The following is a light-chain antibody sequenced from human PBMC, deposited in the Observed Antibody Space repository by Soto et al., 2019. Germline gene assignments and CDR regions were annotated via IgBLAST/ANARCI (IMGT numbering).Light chain of an antibody. J-gene: IGKJ1*01. Sequence: DLQMTQSPSTVSASVGDTVSIKCRASQSVNNWLAWYQLQPGKAPKLLIYDASTLGSGVPSRFSGSGSGTEFTLTIRRLQPDDFATYFCQQYSTYLTFCQGTKVEI. V-gene: IGKV1-5*01. CDR3: QQYSTYLT. CDR1: QSVNNW. CDR2: DAS.